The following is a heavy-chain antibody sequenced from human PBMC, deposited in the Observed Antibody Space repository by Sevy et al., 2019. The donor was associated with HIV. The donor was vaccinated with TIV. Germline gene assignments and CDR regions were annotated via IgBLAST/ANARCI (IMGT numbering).Heavy chain of an antibody. Sequence: GGCLRLSCAVSGFTVSSNFMSWVRQAPGKGLEWVSVIWLTGTTYYADSVKGRFTISRDNSKNTVYLDMSSLRAADTAVYYCARGKHVSDYYGSFDYWGQGTLVTVSS. CDR1: GFTVSSNF. CDR2: IWLTGTT. V-gene: IGHV3-53*01. CDR3: ARGKHVSDYYGSFDY. D-gene: IGHD3-3*01. J-gene: IGHJ4*02.